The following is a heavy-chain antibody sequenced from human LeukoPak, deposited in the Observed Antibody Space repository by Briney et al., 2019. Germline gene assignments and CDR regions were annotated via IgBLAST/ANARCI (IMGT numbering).Heavy chain of an antibody. Sequence: GGSLRLSCEASGFTFMSYAMNWVRQATGKGLEWVSAISGSGVSTNYKDSVKGGFTISRANSKNTLYLQIDSRSVEDTAIYYCAKGDSSGWYNSLDYWGQGALVTVSS. V-gene: IGHV3-23*01. CDR2: ISGSGVST. D-gene: IGHD6-19*01. J-gene: IGHJ4*02. CDR3: AKGDSSGWYNSLDY. CDR1: GFTFMSYA.